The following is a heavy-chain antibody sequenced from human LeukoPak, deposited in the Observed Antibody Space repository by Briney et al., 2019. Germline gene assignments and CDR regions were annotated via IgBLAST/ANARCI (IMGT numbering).Heavy chain of an antibody. CDR1: GYTFTGYY. CDR3: AKARYNYGSNWFDP. V-gene: IGHV1-2*02. CDR2: INPSSGGT. Sequence: ASVKVSCKASGYTFTGYYMHWVRQAPGQGLEWMGWINPSSGGTNYAQKFQGRVTMTRDTSISTAYMELSRLGSDATALYYCAKARYNYGSNWFDPWGQGTLVTVSS. J-gene: IGHJ5*02. D-gene: IGHD5-18*01.